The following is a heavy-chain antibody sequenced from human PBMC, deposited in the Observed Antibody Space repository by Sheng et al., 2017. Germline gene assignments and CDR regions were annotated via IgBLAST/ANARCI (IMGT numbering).Heavy chain of an antibody. D-gene: IGHD3-10*01. J-gene: IGHJ4*02. Sequence: QLQLQESGPGLVKPSETLSLTCTVSGGSISRSSYYWGWVRQPPGKGLEWIGNIYYGGNTYYNPALKSRVTISVDTSKNQFSLNLTSVTGADTALLYCARLYGSGLDYWGQGRLVTVSS. V-gene: IGHV4-39*07. CDR2: IYYGGNT. CDR3: ARLYGSGLDY. CDR1: GGSISRSSYY.